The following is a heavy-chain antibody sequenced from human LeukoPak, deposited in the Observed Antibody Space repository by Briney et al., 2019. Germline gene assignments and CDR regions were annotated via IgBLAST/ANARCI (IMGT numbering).Heavy chain of an antibody. V-gene: IGHV1-2*02. Sequence: ASVKVSCKASGYTFTSYGISWVRQAPGQGLEWMGWINPNSGGTNYAQKFQGRVTMTRDTSISTAYMELSRLRSDDTAVYYCARDRNGGNLGYYFDYWGQGTLVTVSS. CDR2: INPNSGGT. CDR1: GYTFTSYG. CDR3: ARDRNGGNLGYYFDY. D-gene: IGHD4-23*01. J-gene: IGHJ4*02.